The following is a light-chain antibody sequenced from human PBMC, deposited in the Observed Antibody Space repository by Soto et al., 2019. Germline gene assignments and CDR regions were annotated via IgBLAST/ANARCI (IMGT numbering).Light chain of an antibody. J-gene: IGKJ1*01. CDR2: GAS. Sequence: EIVLTQSPGTPSFSPGERATLSCSASQSVSSSYFAWYQHKPRQAPRLLIYGASNRATGIPDRFSGSESGTDVTLTISRLEREVFAVYYCQQYGSSQWQFGQGTDLGMK. CDR3: QQYGSSQWQ. V-gene: IGKV3-20*01. CDR1: QSVSSSY.